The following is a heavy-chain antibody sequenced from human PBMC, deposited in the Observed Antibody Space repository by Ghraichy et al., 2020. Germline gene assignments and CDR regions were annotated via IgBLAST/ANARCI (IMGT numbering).Heavy chain of an antibody. J-gene: IGHJ2*01. CDR1: GFTFSSYW. V-gene: IGHV3-7*01. CDR3: ARDWYFDL. CDR2: IKQDGSEK. Sequence: LSLTCAASGFTFSSYWISWVRQAPGKGLEWVANIKQDGSEKYYVDSVKGRFTISRDNAKNSLYLQMNSLRAEDTAVYYCARDWYFDLWGRGTLVTVSS.